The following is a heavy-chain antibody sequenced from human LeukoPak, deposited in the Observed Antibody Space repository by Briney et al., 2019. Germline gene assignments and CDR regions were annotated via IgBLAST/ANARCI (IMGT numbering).Heavy chain of an antibody. Sequence: SQTLSLTCAVSGGSISSGGYSWSWIRQPPGKGLEWIGYIYHSGSTYYNPSLKSRVTISVDRSKNQFSLKLSSVTAADTAVYYCATWRDYDSSGSFDYWGQGTLVTVSS. CDR2: IYHSGST. CDR1: GGSISSGGYS. CDR3: ATWRDYDSSGSFDY. D-gene: IGHD3-22*01. J-gene: IGHJ4*02. V-gene: IGHV4-30-2*01.